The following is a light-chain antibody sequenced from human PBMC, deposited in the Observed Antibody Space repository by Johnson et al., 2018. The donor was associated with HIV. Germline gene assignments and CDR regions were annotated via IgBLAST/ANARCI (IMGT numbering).Light chain of an antibody. CDR2: AKN. Sequence: QSVLTQPPSVSAAPGQKVSISCSGSTYNIGNNYVSWYRHLPGTAPKLLISAKNKRPSGVPDRFSASKSGTSATLDITGLQTGDEADYYCAAWDSSLRVGFFGTGTKVTVL. CDR3: AAWDSSLRVGF. J-gene: IGLJ1*01. V-gene: IGLV1-51*01. CDR1: TYNIGNNY.